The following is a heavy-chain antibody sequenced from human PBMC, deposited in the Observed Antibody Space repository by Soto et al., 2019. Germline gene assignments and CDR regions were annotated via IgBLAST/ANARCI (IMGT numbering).Heavy chain of an antibody. V-gene: IGHV4-34*01. Sequence: QVQLQQWGAGLLKPSETLSLTCAVYGGSFSGYYWSWIRQPPGKGLEWIGEINHSGSTNYNPSLKSRVTISVDTSKNQFSLKLSSVTAADTAVYYCARVSPSIAAAADYWGQGTLVTVSS. CDR2: INHSGST. D-gene: IGHD6-13*01. J-gene: IGHJ4*02. CDR3: ARVSPSIAAAADY. CDR1: GGSFSGYY.